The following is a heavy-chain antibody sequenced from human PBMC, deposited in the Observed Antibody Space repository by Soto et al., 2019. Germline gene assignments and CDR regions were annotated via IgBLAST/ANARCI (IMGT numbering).Heavy chain of an antibody. CDR1: RYTFISYD. D-gene: IGHD3-16*01. CDR3: TGGQEVWWNAGPLGLHGLDV. CDR2: MNPSSANT. V-gene: IGHV1-8*01. J-gene: IGHJ6*02. Sequence: WASVKVSCKASRYTFISYDINWVRQAPGQGLEWMGWMNPSSANTGYAQKFQGRISMTRNTSMNTAYMELNSLTSEDTAVYYCTGGQEVWWNAGPLGLHGLDVWGQGTTVTVSS.